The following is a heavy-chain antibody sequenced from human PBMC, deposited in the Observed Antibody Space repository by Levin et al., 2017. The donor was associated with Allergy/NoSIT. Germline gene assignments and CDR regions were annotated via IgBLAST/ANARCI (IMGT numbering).Heavy chain of an antibody. Sequence: GGSLRLSCAASGFTFSSYAMSWVRQAPGKGLEWVSGMSGSGGSTYYADSVKGRFTISRDNSKNTLYLQMNSLRAEDTAVYYCAKFRRPHRSGSDFSIAFDYWGQGTLVTVSS. CDR1: GFTFSSYA. CDR3: AKFRRPHRSGSDFSIAFDY. D-gene: IGHD5-12*01. V-gene: IGHV3-23*01. J-gene: IGHJ4*02. CDR2: MSGSGGST.